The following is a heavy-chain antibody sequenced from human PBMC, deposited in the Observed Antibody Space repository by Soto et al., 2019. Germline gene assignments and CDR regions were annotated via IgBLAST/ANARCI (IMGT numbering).Heavy chain of an antibody. Sequence: EVQPLESGGDLVQPGGSLRLSCAASGFTFSSYAMDWVRQAPGKGLEWVSAISGSGDSTNYADSVKGRLTISRDNFENTLYLEMHSLRAEDTAVYYCAKATASSGLWYFDLWGRGTLVTVSS. CDR3: AKATASSGLWYFDL. D-gene: IGHD6-6*01. CDR1: GFTFSSYA. J-gene: IGHJ2*01. CDR2: ISGSGDST. V-gene: IGHV3-23*01.